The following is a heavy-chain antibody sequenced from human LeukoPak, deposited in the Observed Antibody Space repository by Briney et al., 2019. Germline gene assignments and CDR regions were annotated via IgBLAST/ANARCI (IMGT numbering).Heavy chain of an antibody. CDR2: IIPIFGTA. D-gene: IGHD1-26*01. CDR3: ARDQADIVGATDLYYYYYGMDV. J-gene: IGHJ6*02. CDR1: GGTFSSYA. V-gene: IGHV1-69*13. Sequence: SVKVSCKASGGTFSSYAISWVRQAPGQGLEWMGGIIPIFGTANYAQKFQGRVTITADESTSTAYMELSSLRSEDTAVYYCARDQADIVGATDLYYYYYGMDVWGQGTTVTVS.